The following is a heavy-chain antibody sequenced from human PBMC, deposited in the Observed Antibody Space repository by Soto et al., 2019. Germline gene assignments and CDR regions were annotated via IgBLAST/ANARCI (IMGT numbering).Heavy chain of an antibody. CDR3: GRVVEGATRHTDPDS. CDR2: VYHNGGA. D-gene: IGHD2-21*01. J-gene: IGHJ5*01. V-gene: IGHV4-39*01. CDR1: GVSIHNSHSF. Sequence: QVHLQESGPGLVKPSETLSLTCTVSGVSIHNSHSFWAWIRQPPGKGLQFIASVYHNGGAHYNSSLKSRVTISVDTANNQVSLRMRSLTAADTAFYYCGRVVEGATRHTDPDSWGQGVLVTVSS.